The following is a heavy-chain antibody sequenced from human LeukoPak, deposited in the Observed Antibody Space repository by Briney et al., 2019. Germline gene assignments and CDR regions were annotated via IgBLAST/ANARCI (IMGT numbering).Heavy chain of an antibody. Sequence: GGSLRLSCAASGFPFSSYWMSWVRQAPGKGLEWVANIKKDGSDKHYVDSVEGRFTISRDNAKNSLYLQMNSLRAEDTAVYYCARVPGTSNYYGSGSPDYWGQGTLVTVSS. CDR2: IKKDGSDK. CDR1: GFPFSSYW. V-gene: IGHV3-7*04. CDR3: ARVPGTSNYYGSGSPDY. D-gene: IGHD3-10*01. J-gene: IGHJ4*02.